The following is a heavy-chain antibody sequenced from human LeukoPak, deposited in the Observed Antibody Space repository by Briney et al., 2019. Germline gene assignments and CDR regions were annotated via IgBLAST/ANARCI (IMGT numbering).Heavy chain of an antibody. V-gene: IGHV4-38-2*02. J-gene: IGHJ6*03. CDR2: IYYSGST. Sequence: SETLSLTCTVSGYSISSGYYWGWIRQPPGKGLEWIGSIYYSGSTYYNPSLKSRVTISVDTSKNQFSLKLSSVTAADTAVYFCARAYDYYYMDVWGKGTTVTVSS. CDR3: ARAYDYYYMDV. CDR1: GYSISSGYY.